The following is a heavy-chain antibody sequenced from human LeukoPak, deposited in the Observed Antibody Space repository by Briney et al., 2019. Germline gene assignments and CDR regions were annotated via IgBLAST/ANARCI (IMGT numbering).Heavy chain of an antibody. CDR3: ARDAPVKATLDY. D-gene: IGHD1-26*01. CDR2: IYYTGST. Sequence: SETLSLTCTVSGGSISSSSYYWGWIRQPPGKGLEWIGSIYYTGSTYYNPSLKSRVTISVDTSKNQFSLKLSSVTAADTAVYYCARDAPVKATLDYWGQGTLVTVSS. J-gene: IGHJ4*02. CDR1: GGSISSSSYY. V-gene: IGHV4-39*07.